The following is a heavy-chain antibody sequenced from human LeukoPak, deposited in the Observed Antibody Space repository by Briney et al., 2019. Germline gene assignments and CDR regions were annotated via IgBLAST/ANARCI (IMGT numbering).Heavy chain of an antibody. CDR3: ARVGVRYSSGGTFDY. CDR2: ISSSSSYI. V-gene: IGHV3-21*01. Sequence: GGSLRLSCAASGFTFSSYSMNWVRQAPGKGLEWVSSISSSSSYIYYADSVKGRFTISRDNAKNSLYLQMNSLRAEDTAVYYCARVGVRYSSGGTFDYWGQATLSPSPQ. CDR1: GFTFSSYS. J-gene: IGHJ4*02. D-gene: IGHD6-19*01.